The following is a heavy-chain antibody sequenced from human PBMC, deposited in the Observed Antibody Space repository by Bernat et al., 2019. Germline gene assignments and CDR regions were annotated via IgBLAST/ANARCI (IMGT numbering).Heavy chain of an antibody. D-gene: IGHD1/OR15-1a*01. CDR3: ERWFQENNYYGMDV. Sequence: EVQLVESGGGLVKPGGSLRLSCSASGFPFSSYSMNWVRQAPGKGLEWVSSIRFVTTLIYYADSVKGRFTISRDNAKNSLYLQMSSLRAEDAAVYYCERWFQENNYYGMDVWGQGTTVTVS. V-gene: IGHV3-21*02. CDR1: GFPFSSYS. J-gene: IGHJ6*02. CDR2: IRFVTTLI.